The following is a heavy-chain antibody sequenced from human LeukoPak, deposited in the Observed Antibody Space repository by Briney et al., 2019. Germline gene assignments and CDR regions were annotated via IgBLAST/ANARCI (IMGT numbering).Heavy chain of an antibody. J-gene: IGHJ4*02. CDR3: ARVVRGVMSY. CDR1: GFTFSSYG. Sequence: PGGSLRLSCAAFGFTFSSYGMHWVRQAPGKGLEWVAFIRYDGSNKYYADSVKGRFTISRDNSKNTLYLQMNSLRAEDTAVYYCARVVRGVMSYWGQGTLVTVSS. CDR2: IRYDGSNK. D-gene: IGHD3-10*01. V-gene: IGHV3-30*02.